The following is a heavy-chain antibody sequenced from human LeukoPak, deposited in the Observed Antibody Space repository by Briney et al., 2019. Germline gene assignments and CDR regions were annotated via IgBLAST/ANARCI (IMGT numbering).Heavy chain of an antibody. J-gene: IGHJ4*02. D-gene: IGHD2-2*01. Sequence: SETLSLTCTVSGGSISSYYWSWIRQPPGKGLEWIGYIYYSGTTNYNPSLKSRVTISVDTSKNQFSLKLSSVTAADTAVYYCARQYCSSTSCYLDYWGQGTLVTVSS. V-gene: IGHV4-59*08. CDR3: ARQYCSSTSCYLDY. CDR1: GGSISSYY. CDR2: IYYSGTT.